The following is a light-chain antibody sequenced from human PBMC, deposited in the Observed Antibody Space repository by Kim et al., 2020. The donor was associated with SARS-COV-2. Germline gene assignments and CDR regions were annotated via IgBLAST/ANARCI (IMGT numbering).Light chain of an antibody. CDR2: AAS. CDR1: LDIRNN. CDR3: LQDYNVPRT. Sequence: AIQMTQSPSSLSASVGDRVSITCRASLDIRNNLAWYQQKPGQAPTLLIFAASTLQSGIPSRFSGSGSGTDFTLTISNLQPEDFATYYCLQDYNVPRTFGQGTKVDIK. V-gene: IGKV1-6*01. J-gene: IGKJ1*01.